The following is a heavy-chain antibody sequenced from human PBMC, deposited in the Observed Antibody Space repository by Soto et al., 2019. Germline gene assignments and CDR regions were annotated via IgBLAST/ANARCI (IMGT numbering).Heavy chain of an antibody. J-gene: IGHJ4*02. CDR3: ARGSYYYDSSGYYYY. Sequence: PSETLSLTCTVSVGSLSSGDFYWRWIRQPPGKGLEWIGYIYYSGSTYYNPSLKSRVTISVDTSKNQFSLKLSSVTAADTAVYYCARGSYYYDSSGYYYYWGQGAVVTVSS. CDR2: IYYSGST. D-gene: IGHD3-22*01. V-gene: IGHV4-30-4*01. CDR1: VGSLSSGDFY.